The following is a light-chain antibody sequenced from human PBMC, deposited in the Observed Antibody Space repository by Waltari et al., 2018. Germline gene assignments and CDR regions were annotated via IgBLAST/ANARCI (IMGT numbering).Light chain of an antibody. J-gene: IGLJ3*02. Sequence: QSALTQPAPVSGSPGQSTTISCIASSNDVGRYNLVSCYQQHPGKVPNLMFYEVTNRPAGVSSGFPGSKAGNTAALTRSGVQAGDEGKYDCCPYAGSNTVMFGGGTKLTGL. CDR2: EVT. V-gene: IGLV2-23*02. CDR1: SNDVGRYNL. CDR3: CPYAGSNTVM.